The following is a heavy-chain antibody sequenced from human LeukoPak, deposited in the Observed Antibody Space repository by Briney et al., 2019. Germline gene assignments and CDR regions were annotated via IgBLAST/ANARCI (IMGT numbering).Heavy chain of an antibody. Sequence: GGSLRLSCAASGFTLSNAWMSWVREAPGKGLEWVGRIKSKTDGGTTDYAAPVKGRFTISRDDSKNTLYLQMNSLKTEDTAVYYCTTEQWLAPIEDYWGQGTLVTVSS. V-gene: IGHV3-15*01. D-gene: IGHD6-19*01. CDR3: TTEQWLAPIEDY. CDR1: GFTLSNAW. CDR2: IKSKTDGGTT. J-gene: IGHJ4*02.